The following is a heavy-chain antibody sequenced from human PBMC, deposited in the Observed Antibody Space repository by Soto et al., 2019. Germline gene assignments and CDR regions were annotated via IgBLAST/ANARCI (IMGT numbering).Heavy chain of an antibody. J-gene: IGHJ4*02. CDR2: IYPSDSDT. CDR3: ARGGVSTRTFDY. Sequence: GGSLKISCQGSGYRFPSHWIAWVRQMPGKGLELMGIIYPSDSDTRYRPSFQGQVTISADKSISSAYLQWSSLRASDTAMYYCARGGVSTRTFDYWGQGTPVTVSS. CDR1: GYRFPSHW. D-gene: IGHD3-3*01. V-gene: IGHV5-51*01.